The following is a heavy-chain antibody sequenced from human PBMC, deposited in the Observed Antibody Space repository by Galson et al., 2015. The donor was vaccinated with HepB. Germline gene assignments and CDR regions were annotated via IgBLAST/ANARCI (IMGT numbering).Heavy chain of an antibody. CDR2: ISSSSSYI. CDR3: ARDGDSSGYPGFDY. Sequence: SLRLSCAASGFTFSTHGMHWVRQAPGKGLEWVSSISSSSSYIYYADSVKGRFTISRDNAKNSLYLQMNSLRAEDTAVYYCARDGDSSGYPGFDYWGQGTLVTVSS. J-gene: IGHJ4*02. D-gene: IGHD3-22*01. V-gene: IGHV3-21*01. CDR1: GFTFSTHG.